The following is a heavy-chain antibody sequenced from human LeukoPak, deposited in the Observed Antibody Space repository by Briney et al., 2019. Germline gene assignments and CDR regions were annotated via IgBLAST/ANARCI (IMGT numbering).Heavy chain of an antibody. Sequence: GESLKISCKGSGYSFTNYWIGWVRQTPGKGLEWMGIIFPRDSDTRYSPSFQGQVTISADRSISTAYLQWSSLKASDTAMYYCARAPSLVRGVRFDYWGQGTLVTVSS. V-gene: IGHV5-51*01. D-gene: IGHD3-10*01. CDR2: IFPRDSDT. J-gene: IGHJ4*02. CDR3: ARAPSLVRGVRFDY. CDR1: GYSFTNYW.